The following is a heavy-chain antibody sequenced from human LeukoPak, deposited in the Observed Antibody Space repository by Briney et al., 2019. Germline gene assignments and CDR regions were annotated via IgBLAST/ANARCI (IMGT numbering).Heavy chain of an antibody. J-gene: IGHJ6*03. CDR1: GYTFTSYD. CDR3: ARARSSSWYFGYYYYYMDV. CDR2: MNPNSGNT. V-gene: IGHV1-8*03. Sequence: ASVKVSCKASGYTFTSYDINWVRQATGQGLEWMGWMNPNSGNTGYAQKFQGRVTITRNTSISTAYMELSSPRSEDTAVYYCARARSSSWYFGYYYYYMDVWGKGTTVTVSS. D-gene: IGHD6-13*01.